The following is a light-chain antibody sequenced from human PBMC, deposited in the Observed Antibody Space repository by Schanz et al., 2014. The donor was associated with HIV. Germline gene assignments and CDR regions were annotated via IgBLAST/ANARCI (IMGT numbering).Light chain of an antibody. Sequence: QLVLTQSPSASASLGASVKLTCTLSSGHSSYAIAWHQQQPEKGPRYLMKLNSDGSHSKGDMIPDRFSGSSSGAERYLTISSLQSEDEADYYCQTWGAGVRVFGGGTKLTVL. CDR1: SGHSSYA. CDR3: QTWGAGVRV. J-gene: IGLJ3*02. V-gene: IGLV4-69*01. CDR2: LNSDGSH.